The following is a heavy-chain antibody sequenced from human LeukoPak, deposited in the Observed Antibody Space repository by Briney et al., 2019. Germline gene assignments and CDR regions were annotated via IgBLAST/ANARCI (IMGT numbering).Heavy chain of an antibody. CDR3: ARDRENYGSGSYIYGY. V-gene: IGHV1-69*13. Sequence: WASVKVSCKASGGTFSSYAISWVRQAPGQGLEWMGGIIPIFGTANYAQKFQGRVTITADESTSTAYMELSSLRSEDTAVYYCARDRENYGSGSYIYGYWGQGTLVTVSS. J-gene: IGHJ4*02. D-gene: IGHD3-10*01. CDR1: GGTFSSYA. CDR2: IIPIFGTA.